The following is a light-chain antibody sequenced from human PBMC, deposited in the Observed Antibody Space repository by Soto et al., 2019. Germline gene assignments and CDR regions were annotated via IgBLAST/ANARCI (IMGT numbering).Light chain of an antibody. CDR3: EQYEDWYS. J-gene: IGKJ2*03. V-gene: IGKV3-15*01. CDR2: GAS. Sequence: EIVLTQSPATLSVSPGERATLSCRASRSVDTNLAWYQQKPGQAPSLLIQGASVRDTGVPARFSGSGSGTEFTLTISGLQSEDSAVYYCEQYEDWYSFGQGTKLESK. CDR1: RSVDTN.